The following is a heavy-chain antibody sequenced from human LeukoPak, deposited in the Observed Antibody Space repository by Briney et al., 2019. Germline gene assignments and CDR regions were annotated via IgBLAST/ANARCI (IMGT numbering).Heavy chain of an antibody. V-gene: IGHV3-30*02. CDR3: AKILGTLDY. CDR1: GFTFRSYA. J-gene: IGHJ4*02. Sequence: QPGGSLRLSCAASGFTFRSYAMHWVRQAPGKGLEWVAFIRYDGINKYYADSVKGRFTISRDNSKNTLFLQMNSLRAEDTAVYYCAKILGTLDYWGQGTLVTVSS. D-gene: IGHD3-3*01. CDR2: IRYDGINK.